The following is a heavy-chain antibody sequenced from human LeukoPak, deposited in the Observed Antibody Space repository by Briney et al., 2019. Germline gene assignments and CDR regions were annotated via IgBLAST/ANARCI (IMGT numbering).Heavy chain of an antibody. CDR1: GGSISSYY. V-gene: IGHV4-59*01. Sequence: SETLSLTCTVSGGSISSYYRSWIRQPPGKGLEWIGYIYYSGSTNYNPSLKSRVTISVDTSKNQFSLKLSSVTAADTAVYYCARGRPGSSVTYFDYWGQGTLVTVSS. CDR2: IYYSGST. CDR3: ARGRPGSSVTYFDY. D-gene: IGHD4-17*01. J-gene: IGHJ4*02.